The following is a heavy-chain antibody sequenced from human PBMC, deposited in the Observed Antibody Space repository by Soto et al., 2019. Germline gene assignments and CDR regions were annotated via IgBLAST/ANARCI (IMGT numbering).Heavy chain of an antibody. CDR3: TRSRDGYNPIDY. V-gene: IGHV3-15*01. Sequence: EVQLVESGGGLVKPGGSLRVSCAASGFTFSNAWMTWVRQAPGKGLEWVGRIKSKTDGGTTDYAAPVKGRFTISRDDSKNTLYLQMNSLKTEDTAVYYCTRSRDGYNPIDYWGQGTLVTVSS. D-gene: IGHD5-12*01. J-gene: IGHJ4*02. CDR2: IKSKTDGGTT. CDR1: GFTFSNAW.